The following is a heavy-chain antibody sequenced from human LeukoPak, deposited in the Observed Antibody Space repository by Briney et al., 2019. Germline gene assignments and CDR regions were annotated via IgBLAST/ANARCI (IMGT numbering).Heavy chain of an antibody. D-gene: IGHD2-15*01. CDR3: ARDVSCSGGSCQTDWFDP. J-gene: IGHJ5*02. Sequence: SVKVSCKASGGTFSSYTISWVRQAPGQGLEWMGRIIPILGIANYAQKFQGRVTITADKSTSTAYMELSSLRSEDTAVYYYARDVSCSGGSCQTDWFDPWGQGTLVTVSS. V-gene: IGHV1-69*04. CDR1: GGTFSSYT. CDR2: IIPILGIA.